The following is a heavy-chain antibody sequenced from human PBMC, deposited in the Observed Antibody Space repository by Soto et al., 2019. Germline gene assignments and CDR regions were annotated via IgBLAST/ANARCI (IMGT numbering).Heavy chain of an antibody. CDR2: ISNDGSNK. Sequence: PVGSLRLSCAASGFTFSGYGMHWVRQAPGKGLEWVAVISNDGSNKYYGDSVKGRFTISRDNSKNTLYLQMNSLRAEDTAVYYCAKPGYSYSYFDYWGQGTLVTVSS. D-gene: IGHD5-18*01. J-gene: IGHJ4*02. CDR1: GFTFSGYG. CDR3: AKPGYSYSYFDY. V-gene: IGHV3-30*18.